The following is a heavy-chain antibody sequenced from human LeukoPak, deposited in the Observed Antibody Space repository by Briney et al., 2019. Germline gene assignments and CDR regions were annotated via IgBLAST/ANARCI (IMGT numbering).Heavy chain of an antibody. J-gene: IGHJ4*02. CDR3: ATTNDGGGYQWGDFFDF. Sequence: SVKVSCKASGGTSNSHAISWVRQAPRQGLEWMGRIIPNLGTTNRAQNFQDRVTLTADKSTNTAYMELTSLTSDDTAVYYCATTNDGGGYQWGDFFDFWGQGTLVTVSS. D-gene: IGHD3-22*01. CDR1: GGTSNSHA. V-gene: IGHV1-69*04. CDR2: IIPNLGTT.